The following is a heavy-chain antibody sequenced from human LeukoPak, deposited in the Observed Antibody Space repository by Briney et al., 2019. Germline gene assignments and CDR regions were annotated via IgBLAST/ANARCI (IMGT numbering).Heavy chain of an antibody. CDR2: INPSGGST. V-gene: IGHV1-46*01. CDR3: ARDLPLSVPAVSDAFDI. J-gene: IGHJ3*02. CDR1: GYTFTSYY. Sequence: ASVKVSCKASGYTFTSYYMHWVRQAPGQGLEWMGIINPSGGSTSYAQKFQGRVTMTRDTSTSTVYMELSSLRSEDTAVYYCARDLPLSVPAVSDAFDIWGQGTMVTVSS. D-gene: IGHD2-2*01.